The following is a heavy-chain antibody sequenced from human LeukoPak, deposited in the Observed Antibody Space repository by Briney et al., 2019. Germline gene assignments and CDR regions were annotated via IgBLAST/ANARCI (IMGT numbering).Heavy chain of an antibody. Sequence: SETLSLTCTVSGGSISSSSYYWGWIRQPPGQGLEWIGSIYYSGSTYYNPSLKSRVTISVDTSKNQFSLKLSSVTAADTAVYYCARHSGYGSYNWFDPWGQGTLVTVSS. D-gene: IGHD5-12*01. CDR3: ARHSGYGSYNWFDP. V-gene: IGHV4-39*01. J-gene: IGHJ5*02. CDR2: IYYSGST. CDR1: GGSISSSSYY.